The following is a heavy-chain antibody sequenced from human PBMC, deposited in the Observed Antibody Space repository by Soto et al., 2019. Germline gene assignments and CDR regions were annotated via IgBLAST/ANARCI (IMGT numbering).Heavy chain of an antibody. CDR2: MNPNSGNT. Sequence: ASVKVSCKASGYTFTSYDINWVRQATGQGLEWMGWMNPNSGNTGYAQKFQGRVTMTRNTSISTAYMELSSLRSEDTAVYYCARVESDEGYCSSTSCSGGAFDIWGQGTMVTVSS. V-gene: IGHV1-8*01. J-gene: IGHJ3*02. CDR3: ARVESDEGYCSSTSCSGGAFDI. CDR1: GYTFTSYD. D-gene: IGHD2-2*01.